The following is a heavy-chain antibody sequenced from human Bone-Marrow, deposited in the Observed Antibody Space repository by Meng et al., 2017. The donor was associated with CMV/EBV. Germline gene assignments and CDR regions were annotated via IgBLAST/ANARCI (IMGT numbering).Heavy chain of an antibody. D-gene: IGHD1-1*01. CDR3: ARYGIPGFDP. Sequence: GSRRLSCTVSGGSISGTSYYWGWIRQPPGKGLECIGSIHYSGDTHNNSSLKSRVTLSVDTSKNQFSLRLKSVTAADTAVYFCARYGIPGFDPWGQGILVTVSS. CDR2: IHYSGDT. CDR1: GGSISGTSYY. J-gene: IGHJ5*02. V-gene: IGHV4-39*07.